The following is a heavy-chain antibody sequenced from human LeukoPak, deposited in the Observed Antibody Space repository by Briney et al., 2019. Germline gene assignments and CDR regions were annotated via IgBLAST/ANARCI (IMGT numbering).Heavy chain of an antibody. Sequence: PGGSLRLSCAASGFTFSSYAMSWVRQAPGKGLEWVSAISGSGGGTYYADSVKGRFTISRDNSKNTLYLQMNSLRAEDTAVYYCAKDLGIVAVAGDLFGYWGQGTLVTVSS. CDR3: AKDLGIVAVAGDLFGY. CDR2: ISGSGGGT. CDR1: GFTFSSYA. V-gene: IGHV3-23*01. D-gene: IGHD6-19*01. J-gene: IGHJ4*02.